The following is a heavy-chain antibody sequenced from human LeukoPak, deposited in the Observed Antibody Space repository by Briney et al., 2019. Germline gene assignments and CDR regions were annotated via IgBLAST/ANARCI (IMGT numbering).Heavy chain of an antibody. V-gene: IGHV3-30*02. J-gene: IGHJ4*02. CDR2: TRFDDSYK. D-gene: IGHD3-10*01. CDR1: GFSFSSSG. Sequence: PGGSLRLSCAASGFSFSSSGMHWVRQAPGKGPEWVAFTRFDDSYKAYGDTVKGRFTISRENAKNSLYLQMNSLRAGDTAVYYCARDQVLLWFGDLGSYFDYWGQGTLVTVSS. CDR3: ARDQVLLWFGDLGSYFDY.